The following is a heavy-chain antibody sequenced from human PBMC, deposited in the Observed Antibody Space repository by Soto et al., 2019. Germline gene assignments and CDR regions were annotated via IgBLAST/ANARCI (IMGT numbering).Heavy chain of an antibody. CDR3: ARVPERSVTWLNYFDY. Sequence: QVQLQESGPGLVKPSQTLSLTCTVSGGSISSGGYYWSWIRQHPGKGLEWIGYIYYSGSTYYNPSLTSRVTLSVDTSKNQFSLKLSSVTAADTAVYYCARVPERSVTWLNYFDYWGQGTLVTVSS. D-gene: IGHD3-9*01. V-gene: IGHV4-31*03. CDR1: GGSISSGGYY. CDR2: IYYSGST. J-gene: IGHJ4*02.